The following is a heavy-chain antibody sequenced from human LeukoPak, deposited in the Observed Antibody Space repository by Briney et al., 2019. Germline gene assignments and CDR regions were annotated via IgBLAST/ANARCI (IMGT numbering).Heavy chain of an antibody. CDR1: GYTFTGYY. V-gene: IGHV1-2*02. D-gene: IGHD5-18*01. CDR2: INPNSGGT. J-gene: IGHJ4*02. Sequence: GASVKVSCKASGYTFTGYYMHWVRQAPGQGLEWMGWINPNSGGTNYAQKFQGRVTMTRDTSISTAYMELSRLRSDDTAVYYCARDSLVTDAYVFDYWGQGTLVTVSS. CDR3: ARDSLVTDAYVFDY.